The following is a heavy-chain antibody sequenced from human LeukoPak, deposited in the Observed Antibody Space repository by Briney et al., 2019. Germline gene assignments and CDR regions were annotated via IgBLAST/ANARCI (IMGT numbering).Heavy chain of an antibody. Sequence: GGSLRLSCAASGFTFSSYSMNWVRDARAKALECGSTISSSSSYKYYADSVKGRFTISRDNDKNSLYVQMNSLRAEDTAVYYCARGGSSSNDWFDPWGQGTLVTVPS. CDR1: GFTFSSYS. V-gene: IGHV3-21*01. D-gene: IGHD6-6*01. CDR3: ARGGSSSNDWFDP. J-gene: IGHJ5*02. CDR2: ISSSSSYK.